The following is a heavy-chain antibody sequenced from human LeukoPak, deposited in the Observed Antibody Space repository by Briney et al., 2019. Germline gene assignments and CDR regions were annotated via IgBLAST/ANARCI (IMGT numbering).Heavy chain of an antibody. J-gene: IGHJ2*01. V-gene: IGHV1-24*01. CDR3: ASFRPTTVTTLRAWYFDL. CDR1: VYSLRDLS. D-gene: IGHD4-17*01. CDR2: FHPETGEP. Sequence: ASVKVSCKISVYSLRDLSLHWVRQAPGEGLEWMGGFHPETGEPVYAQKFQGRLMLTEDTSTNTVYMELSSLRSDDTAVYYCASFRPTTVTTLRAWYFDLWGRGTLVTVSS.